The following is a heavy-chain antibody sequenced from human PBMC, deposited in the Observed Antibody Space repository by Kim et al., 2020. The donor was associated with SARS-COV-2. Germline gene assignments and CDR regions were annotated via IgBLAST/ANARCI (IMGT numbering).Heavy chain of an antibody. V-gene: IGHV1-18*01. D-gene: IGHD3-3*01. CDR2: ISAYNGNT. CDR1: GYTFTSYG. Sequence: ASVKVSCKASGYTFTSYGISWVRQAPGQGLEWMGWISAYNGNTNYAQKLQGRVTMTTDTSTSTAYMELRSLRSDDTAVYYCARDAPYYDFWSGYYNPYFDYWGQGTLVTVSS. J-gene: IGHJ4*02. CDR3: ARDAPYYDFWSGYYNPYFDY.